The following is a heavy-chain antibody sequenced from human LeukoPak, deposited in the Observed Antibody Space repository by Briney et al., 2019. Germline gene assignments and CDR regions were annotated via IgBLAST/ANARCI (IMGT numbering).Heavy chain of an antibody. D-gene: IGHD2-15*01. J-gene: IGHJ4*02. V-gene: IGHV3-21*01. CDR1: GFTFSSYS. CDR2: ISSSSTYM. Sequence: PGGSLRLSCAASGFTFSSYSMNWVRQAPGKGLEWVSSISSSSTYMYYADSVKGRFTMSRDNARNSLYLQMNSLSAEDTAIYYCARVSYCSGGTCHSTPYYSDYWGQGTLVAVSS. CDR3: ARVSYCSGGTCHSTPYYSDY.